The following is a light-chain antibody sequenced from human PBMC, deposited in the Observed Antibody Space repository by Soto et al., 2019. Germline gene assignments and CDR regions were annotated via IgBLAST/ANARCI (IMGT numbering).Light chain of an antibody. J-gene: IGLJ1*01. CDR1: SSDVGGYDY. Sequence: SALTQPRSVSGSPGQSVTISCTGTSSDVGGYDYVSWYQQHPGKAPQLMIYDVSKRPSGVPDRFSGSKSGNTASLTISGLQADDEADYYCCSYAGSFIYVFATGTKVTVL. CDR3: CSYAGSFIYV. CDR2: DVS. V-gene: IGLV2-11*01.